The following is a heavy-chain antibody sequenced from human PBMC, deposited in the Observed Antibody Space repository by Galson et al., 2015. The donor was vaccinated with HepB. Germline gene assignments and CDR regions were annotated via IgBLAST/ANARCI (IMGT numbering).Heavy chain of an antibody. D-gene: IGHD6-13*01. J-gene: IGHJ4*02. V-gene: IGHV3-48*02. CDR3: AKAGSSSWYDY. CDR1: GFTFSSYS. CDR2: ISSSSNSI. Sequence: SLRLSCAASGFTFSSYSMNWVRQAPGKGLEWISYISSSSNSIYNADSVKGRFTISRDNAKNSLYLQMHSLRDEDTAVYYCAKAGSSSWYDYWGQGTLVTVSS.